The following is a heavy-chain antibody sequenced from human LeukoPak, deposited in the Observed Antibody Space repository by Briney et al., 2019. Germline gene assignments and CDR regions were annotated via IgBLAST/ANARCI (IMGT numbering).Heavy chain of an antibody. V-gene: IGHV4-39*07. CDR1: GGSISSSSYY. J-gene: IGHJ3*02. Sequence: SETLSLTCTVSGGSISSSSYYWGWIRQPPGKGLEWIGSIYYSGSTYYNPSLKSRVTISVDTSKNQFSLKLSSVTAADTAVYHCARDLWGFGRGAFDIWGQGTVVTVSS. CDR3: ARDLWGFGRGAFDI. CDR2: IYYSGST. D-gene: IGHD3-10*01.